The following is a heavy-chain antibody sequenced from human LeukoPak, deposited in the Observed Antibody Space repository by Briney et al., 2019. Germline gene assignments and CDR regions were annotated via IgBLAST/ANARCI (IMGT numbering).Heavy chain of an antibody. V-gene: IGHV2-5*02. D-gene: IGHD4-23*01. J-gene: IGHJ5*02. CDR3: AHRHYGGNSDWFDP. Sequence: ESGPTLVKPTQTLTLTCTFSGFSLSTGGVGVGWIRQPPGKALEWLSLIYWDDDKRYSPSLKSRLTITKDTSKNQVVLTITNMDPVDTATYYCAHRHYGGNSDWFDPWGQGTLVTVSS. CDR1: GFSLSTGGVG. CDR2: IYWDDDK.